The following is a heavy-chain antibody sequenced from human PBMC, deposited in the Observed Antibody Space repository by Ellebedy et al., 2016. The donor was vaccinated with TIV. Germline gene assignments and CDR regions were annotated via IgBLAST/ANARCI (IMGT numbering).Heavy chain of an antibody. V-gene: IGHV3-48*04. J-gene: IGHJ4*02. Sequence: GESLKISXAASGFTFSSYSMNWVRQAPGKGLEWVSFVGSMGTSRNYADSVRGRFTISRDNAKYSLYLQMNSLRAEDTAVYYCARIHDYWGQGTLVTVSS. CDR1: GFTFSSYS. CDR2: VGSMGTSR. CDR3: ARIHDY.